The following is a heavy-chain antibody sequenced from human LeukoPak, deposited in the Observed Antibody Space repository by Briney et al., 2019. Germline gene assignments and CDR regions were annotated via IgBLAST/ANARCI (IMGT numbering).Heavy chain of an antibody. CDR1: GDSISTSSYY. D-gene: IGHD5-12*01. J-gene: IGHJ4*02. CDR2: IYYSGST. Sequence: PSETLSLTCTVSGDSISTSSYYWGWIRQPPGKGLEWIGYIYYSGSTYYNPSLKSRVTISVDTSKNQFSLKLSSVTAADTAVYYCARTYNGFDPFDYWGQGTLVTVSS. CDR3: ARTYNGFDPFDY. V-gene: IGHV4-30-4*08.